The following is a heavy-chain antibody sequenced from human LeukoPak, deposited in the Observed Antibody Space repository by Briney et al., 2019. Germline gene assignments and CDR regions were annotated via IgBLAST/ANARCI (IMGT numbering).Heavy chain of an antibody. J-gene: IGHJ4*02. V-gene: IGHV4-39*07. Sequence: KPSETLSLTCTVSGGSISSSSYFWGWIRQPPGKGLEWIGSIYYSGSTYYNPSLKSRVTISVDTSKNQFSLKLSSVTAADTAVYYCARGLVRASGNYLYYWGQGTLVTVSS. CDR3: ARGLVRASGNYLYY. CDR1: GGSISSSSYF. CDR2: IYYSGST. D-gene: IGHD1-26*01.